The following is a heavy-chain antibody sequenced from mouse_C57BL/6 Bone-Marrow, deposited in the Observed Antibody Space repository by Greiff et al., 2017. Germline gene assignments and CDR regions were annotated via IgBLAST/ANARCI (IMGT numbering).Heavy chain of an antibody. J-gene: IGHJ3*01. CDR2: IRNKANGYTT. CDR3: ERSYSSLLFAY. Sequence: EVQGVESGGGLVQPGGSLSLSCAASGFTFTDYYMSWVRQPPGKALEWLGFIRNKANGYTTEYSASVKGRFTISRDNSQSILYLQMTDLRAEDSATNYSERSYSSLLFAYWGQGTLVTVSA. V-gene: IGHV7-3*01. CDR1: GFTFTDYY. D-gene: IGHD2-5*01.